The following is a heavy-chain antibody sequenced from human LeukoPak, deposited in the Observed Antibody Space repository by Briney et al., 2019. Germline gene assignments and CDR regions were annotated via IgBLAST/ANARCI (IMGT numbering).Heavy chain of an antibody. CDR2: INPSGGST. CDR1: GYTFTSNY. CDR3: ARVSPAVGATFDY. D-gene: IGHD1-26*01. V-gene: IGHV1-46*01. J-gene: IGHJ4*02. Sequence: GASVKVSCKASGYTFTSNYIHWVRQAPGQGLEWMGIINPSGGSTSYAQKFQGRVTMTRDTSTSTVYMELSSLRSEDTAVYYCARVSPAVGATFDYWGQGTLVTVSS.